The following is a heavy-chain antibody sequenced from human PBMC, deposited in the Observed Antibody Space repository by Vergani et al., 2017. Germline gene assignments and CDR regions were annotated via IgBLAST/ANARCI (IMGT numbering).Heavy chain of an antibody. J-gene: IGHJ4*02. CDR3: ARDASGDILTTDY. Sequence: EVQLVESGGGLVKPGGSLRLSCAASGFTFSSYSMNWVRQAPGKGLEWVSSISSSSSYIYYADSVKGRFTISRDNAKNSLYLQMNSLRAEDTAVYYCARDASGDILTTDYWGQGTLVTVSS. CDR2: ISSSSSYI. D-gene: IGHD3-9*01. CDR1: GFTFSSYS. V-gene: IGHV3-21*01.